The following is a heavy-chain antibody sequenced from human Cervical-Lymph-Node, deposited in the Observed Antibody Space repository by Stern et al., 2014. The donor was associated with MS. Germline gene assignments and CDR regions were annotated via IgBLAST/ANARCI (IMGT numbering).Heavy chain of an antibody. Sequence: VQLVQSGGGLVQPGRSLRLSCDASGFTFDDYAMHWVRQAPGKGLEWVSSINWDSVTIHYADSVKGRFTISRGTAKGFLQMNSLRPDDTAFYYCAKGSSGSYIRGRLGYLESWGQGTLVTVSS. CDR1: GFTFDDYA. CDR2: INWDSVTI. J-gene: IGHJ5*02. D-gene: IGHD1-26*01. CDR3: AKGSSGSYIRGRLGYLES. V-gene: IGHV3-9*01.